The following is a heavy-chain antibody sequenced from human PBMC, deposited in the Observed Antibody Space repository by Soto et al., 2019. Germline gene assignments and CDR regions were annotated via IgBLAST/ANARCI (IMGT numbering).Heavy chain of an antibody. J-gene: IGHJ6*02. CDR3: AAGGSYSSSWYRADYYYYGMDV. CDR1: GYTFTSYA. D-gene: IGHD6-13*01. CDR2: IVVGSGNT. Sequence: SVKVSCKASGYTFTSYAMHWVRQAPGQRLEWIGWIVVGSGNTNYAQKFQERVTITRDMSTSTAYMELSSLRSEDTAVYYCAAGGSYSSSWYRADYYYYGMDVWGQGTTVTVSS. V-gene: IGHV1-58*02.